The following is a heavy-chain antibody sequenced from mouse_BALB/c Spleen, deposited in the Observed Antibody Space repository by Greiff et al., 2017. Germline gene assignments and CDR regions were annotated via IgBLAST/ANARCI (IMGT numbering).Heavy chain of an antibody. CDR3: ARFGKGGFYAMDY. J-gene: IGHJ4*01. Sequence: EVKLMESGGGLVQPGGSRKLSCAASGFTFSSFGMHWVRQAPEKGLEWVAYISSGSSTIYYADTVKGRFTISRDNPKNTLFLQMTSLRSEDTAMYYCARFGKGGFYAMDYWGQGTSVTVSS. CDR2: ISSGSSTI. CDR1: GFTFSSFG. V-gene: IGHV5-17*02. D-gene: IGHD2-1*01.